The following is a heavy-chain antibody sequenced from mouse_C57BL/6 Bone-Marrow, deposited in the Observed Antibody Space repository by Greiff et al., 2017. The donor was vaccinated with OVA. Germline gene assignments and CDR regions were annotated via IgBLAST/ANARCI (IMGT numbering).Heavy chain of an antibody. Sequence: VQLQHSVAELVRPGASVKLSCTASGFNIKNTYMHWVKQRPEQGLEWIGRIDPANGNTKYAPKFQGKATITADTSSNTAYLQLSSLTSEDTAIYYCASPITTVVAPYYFDYWGQGTTLTVSS. CDR3: ASPITTVVAPYYFDY. J-gene: IGHJ2*01. CDR1: GFNIKNTY. D-gene: IGHD1-1*01. V-gene: IGHV14-3*01. CDR2: IDPANGNT.